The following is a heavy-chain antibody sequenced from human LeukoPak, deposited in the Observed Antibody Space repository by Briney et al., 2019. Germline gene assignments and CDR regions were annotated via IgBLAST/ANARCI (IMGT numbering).Heavy chain of an antibody. J-gene: IGHJ4*02. CDR1: GDSVTSYY. V-gene: IGHV4-59*08. CDR3: ARLDCTGDGCYNH. D-gene: IGHD2-8*02. Sequence: SETLSLTCSVSGDSVTSYYWSWVRQPPGKGLEWIGYVSSDGTTNYTPSLRSRVIMSVDTSKNHISLSLTSLTAADTAIYYCARLDCTGDGCYNHWGQGTLVTVSS. CDR2: VSSDGTT.